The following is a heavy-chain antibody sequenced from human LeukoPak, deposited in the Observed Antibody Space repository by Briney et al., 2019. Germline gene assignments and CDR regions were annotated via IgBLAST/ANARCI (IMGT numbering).Heavy chain of an antibody. CDR2: MNPNSGNI. CDR1: GYTFTSYD. CDR3: ARAGQDSSTYYFDY. J-gene: IGHJ4*02. V-gene: IGHV1-8*01. Sequence: GASVKASCKASGYTFTSYDINWVRQATGQGLEWMGWMNPNSGNIGYAQKFQGRVTMTRNTSISTAYMELSSLRSEDTAVYYCARAGQDSSTYYFDYWGQGTLVTVSS. D-gene: IGHD5-18*01.